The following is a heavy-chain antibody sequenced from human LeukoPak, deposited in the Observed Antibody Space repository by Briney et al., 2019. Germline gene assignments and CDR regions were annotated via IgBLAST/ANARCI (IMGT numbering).Heavy chain of an antibody. D-gene: IGHD4-17*01. V-gene: IGHV4-59*08. J-gene: IGHJ4*02. CDR2: IYHSGST. CDR3: ARAGYGDSDFDY. Sequence: SETLSLTCTVSGGSISSYYWSWIRQPPGKGLEWIGYIYHSGSTYYNPSLKSRVTISVDTSKNQFSLKLNSVTAADTAVYYCARAGYGDSDFDYWGQGTLVTVSS. CDR1: GGSISSYY.